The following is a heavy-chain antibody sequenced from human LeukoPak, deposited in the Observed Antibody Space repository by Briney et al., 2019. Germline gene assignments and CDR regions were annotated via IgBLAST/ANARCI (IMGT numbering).Heavy chain of an antibody. Sequence: GGSLRLSCAASGFTFSSYAMSWVRQAPGKGLEWVSAISGSGGSTYYADSVKGRFTISRDNSKNTLYLQMNSLRAEDTAVYYCADGRSSGWYPETWGNWFDPWGQGTLVTVSS. D-gene: IGHD6-19*01. J-gene: IGHJ5*02. CDR2: ISGSGGST. V-gene: IGHV3-23*01. CDR1: GFTFSSYA. CDR3: ADGRSSGWYPETWGNWFDP.